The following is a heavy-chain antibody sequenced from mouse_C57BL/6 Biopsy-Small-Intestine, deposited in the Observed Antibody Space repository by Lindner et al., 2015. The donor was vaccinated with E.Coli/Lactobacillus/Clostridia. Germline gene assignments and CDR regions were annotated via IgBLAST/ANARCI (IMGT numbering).Heavy chain of an antibody. J-gene: IGHJ3*01. CDR2: INPNNGGT. CDR1: GYTFTDYN. CDR3: ARRVYYGNQGFAY. D-gene: IGHD2-1*01. V-gene: IGHV1-22*01. Sequence: VQLQESGPELVKPGASVKMSCKASGYTFTDYNMHWVKQSHGKSLEWIGYINPNNGGTSYNQKFKGKATLTVNKSSSTAHMELRSLTSEDSAVYYCARRVYYGNQGFAYWGQGTLVTVSA.